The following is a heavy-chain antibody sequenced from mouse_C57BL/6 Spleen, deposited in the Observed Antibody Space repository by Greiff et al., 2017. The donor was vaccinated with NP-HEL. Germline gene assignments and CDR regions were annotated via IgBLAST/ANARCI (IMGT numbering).Heavy chain of an antibody. CDR1: GFTFSDYG. D-gene: IGHD1-1*01. CDR3: ARNGRDYFDY. Sequence: VQLKESGGGLVKPGGSLKLSCAASGFTFSDYGMHWVRQAPEKGLEWVAYISSGSSTIYYADTVKGRFTISRDNAKNTLFLQMTSLRSEDTAMYYCARNGRDYFDYWGQGTTLTVSS. V-gene: IGHV5-17*01. J-gene: IGHJ2*01. CDR2: ISSGSSTI.